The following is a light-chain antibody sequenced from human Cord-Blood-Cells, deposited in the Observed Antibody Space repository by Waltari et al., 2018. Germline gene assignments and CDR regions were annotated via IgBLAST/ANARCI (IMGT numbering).Light chain of an antibody. Sequence: DIQMTQSPSTLSASVGDRVNITCRASQSISSWLAWYQQKPGKAPKLLIYDASSLESGVPSRFSGSGSGTEFTLTISCLQPDDFATYYCQQYNSYSKTFGPGTKVDIK. CDR2: DAS. J-gene: IGKJ3*01. V-gene: IGKV1-5*01. CDR1: QSISSW. CDR3: QQYNSYSKT.